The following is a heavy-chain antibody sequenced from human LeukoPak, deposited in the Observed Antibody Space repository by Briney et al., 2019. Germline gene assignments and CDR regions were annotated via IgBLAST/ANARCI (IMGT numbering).Heavy chain of an antibody. V-gene: IGHV1-69*10. J-gene: IGHJ5*02. CDR3: ASVLGDCYSCWFDP. CDR1: GGTFSSYA. CDR2: IIPILGIA. Sequence: SVKVSCKASGGTFSSYAISWVRQAPGQGLEWMGGIIPILGIANYAQKFQGRVTITADKSTSTAYMELSSLRSEDTAVYYCASVLGDCYSCWFDPWGQGTLVTVSS. D-gene: IGHD2-21*02.